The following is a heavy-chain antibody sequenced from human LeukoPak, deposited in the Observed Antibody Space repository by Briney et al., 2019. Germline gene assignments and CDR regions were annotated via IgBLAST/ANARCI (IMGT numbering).Heavy chain of an antibody. D-gene: IGHD5-12*01. CDR1: GNIFTTYA. J-gene: IGHJ4*02. CDR2: INTNTGDP. Sequence: ASVKVSCKASGNIFTTYALNWVRQAPGQGLEWMGWINTNTGDPTYAQGFTGRFVFSLDTSVNTAYLQISSLKAEDTAVYYCARDQDRGYDFSFDYWGQGSLVTVSS. CDR3: ARDQDRGYDFSFDY. V-gene: IGHV7-4-1*02.